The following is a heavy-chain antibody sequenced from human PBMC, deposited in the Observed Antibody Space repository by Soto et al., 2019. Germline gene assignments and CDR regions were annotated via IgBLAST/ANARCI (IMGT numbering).Heavy chain of an antibody. Sequence: ASVKVSCKASGDTDTNYVISWVRQAPGQGLEWVGGIFPKFGTTYSAQKLQDRLTITADESTSTVYMQLSSLRLDDTAVYYCEAEMTFGKLSVVWGQGTTVTVSS. J-gene: IGHJ6*02. V-gene: IGHV1-69*13. D-gene: IGHD3-16*02. CDR2: IFPKFGTT. CDR3: EAEMTFGKLSVV. CDR1: GDTDTNYV.